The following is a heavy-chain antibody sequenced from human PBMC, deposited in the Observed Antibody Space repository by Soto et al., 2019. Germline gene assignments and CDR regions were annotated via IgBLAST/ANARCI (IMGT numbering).Heavy chain of an antibody. CDR2: ISYDGSNK. V-gene: IGHV3-30*18. D-gene: IGHD4-17*01. J-gene: IGHJ6*02. CDR3: ANSYGEEDYYYYYGMDV. Sequence: AGGSLRLSCAASGFTFSSYAMHWVRQAPGKGLEWVAVISYDGSNKYYADSVKGRFTISRDNSKNTLYLQMNSLRAEDTAVYYCANSYGEEDYYYYYGMDVWGQGATVTVSS. CDR1: GFTFSSYA.